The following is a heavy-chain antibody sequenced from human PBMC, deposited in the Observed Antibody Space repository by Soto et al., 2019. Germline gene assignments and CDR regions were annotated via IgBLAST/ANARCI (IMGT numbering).Heavy chain of an antibody. V-gene: IGHV3-23*01. CDR3: AREGWPLLQTGMDV. CDR1: GFAFGTYG. D-gene: IGHD2-15*01. J-gene: IGHJ6*02. CDR2: IDANSGKI. Sequence: PGGSLRLSCAASGFAFGTYGTTWVRQAPGRGLEWVSGIDANSGKIFYADSVRGRFIISRDDSKSMLYLQMHSLRDEDTAVYYCAREGWPLLQTGMDVWGQGTTVTVSS.